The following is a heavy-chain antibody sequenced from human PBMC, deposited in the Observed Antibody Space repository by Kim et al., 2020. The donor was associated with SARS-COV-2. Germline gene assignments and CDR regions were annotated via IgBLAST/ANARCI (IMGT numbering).Heavy chain of an antibody. CDR3: ARDSYPLYYSSSWLPIYYYYGMDV. Sequence: GGSLRLSCAASGFTFSDYYMSWIRQAPGKGLEWVSYISSSGSTIYYADSVKGRFTISRDNAKNSLYLQMNSLRAEDTAVYYCARDSYPLYYSSSWLPIYYYYGMDVWGQGTTVTVSS. CDR2: ISSSGSTI. V-gene: IGHV3-11*01. D-gene: IGHD6-13*01. CDR1: GFTFSDYY. J-gene: IGHJ6*02.